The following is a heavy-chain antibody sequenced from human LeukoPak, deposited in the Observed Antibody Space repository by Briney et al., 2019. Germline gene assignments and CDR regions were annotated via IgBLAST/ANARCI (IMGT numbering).Heavy chain of an antibody. Sequence: SETLSLTCTVSGGSISSYYWSWIRQPPGKRLEWIGYIYYSGSTNYNPSLKSRVTISVDTSKNQFSLKLSSVTAADTAVYYCARDIRYSSGWYSSWYFDLWGRGTLVTVSS. CDR1: GGSISSYY. D-gene: IGHD6-19*01. CDR3: ARDIRYSSGWYSSWYFDL. V-gene: IGHV4-59*01. J-gene: IGHJ2*01. CDR2: IYYSGST.